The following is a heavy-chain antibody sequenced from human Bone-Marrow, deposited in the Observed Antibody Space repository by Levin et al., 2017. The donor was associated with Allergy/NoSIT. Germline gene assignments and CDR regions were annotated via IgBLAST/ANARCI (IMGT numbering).Heavy chain of an antibody. CDR1: GFTFRSYW. CDR2: IDFDGSTI. Sequence: GGSLRLSCAVSGFTFRSYWMNWVRQAPGKGLQWVSRIDFDGSTITYADSVKGRFTISRDNAENTLFLQMNSLRHEDTGAYYCARDLTFSGLGPDYWGQGTLVTVSS. D-gene: IGHD3-9*01. CDR3: ARDLTFSGLGPDY. V-gene: IGHV3-74*01. J-gene: IGHJ4*02.